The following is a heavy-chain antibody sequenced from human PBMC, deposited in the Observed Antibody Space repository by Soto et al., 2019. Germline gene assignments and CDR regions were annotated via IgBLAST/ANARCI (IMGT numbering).Heavy chain of an antibody. CDR2: IYYSGST. CDR1: GGSFSSGGYY. V-gene: IGHV4-31*02. D-gene: IGHD3-16*01. J-gene: IGHJ4*02. CDR3: ARAPTGGRWHLPFDY. Sequence: QVRLQESGPGLVKPSQTLSLTCTVSGGSFSSGGYYWSWIRQHPGKGLEWIGDIYYSGSTYYNPSLKGRITMSVDTSKNPFSLNLTSVTAADTAVYFCARAPTGGRWHLPFDYWGQGTLVAVSS.